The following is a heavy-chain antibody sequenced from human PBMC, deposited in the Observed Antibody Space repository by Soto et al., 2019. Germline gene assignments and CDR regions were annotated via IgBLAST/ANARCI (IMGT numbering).Heavy chain of an antibody. V-gene: IGHV2-70*01. CDR2: IDWDDDK. D-gene: IGHD6-19*01. Sequence: KSGPTLVNPTQTLTLTCTFSGFSFSTSGMCVSWIRQPPGKALEWLALIDWDDDKYYSTSLKTRLTISKDTSKNQVVLTMTNMDPVDTATYYCARKAVAGKDYYFDYWGQGTLVTVSS. J-gene: IGHJ4*02. CDR3: ARKAVAGKDYYFDY. CDR1: GFSFSTSGMC.